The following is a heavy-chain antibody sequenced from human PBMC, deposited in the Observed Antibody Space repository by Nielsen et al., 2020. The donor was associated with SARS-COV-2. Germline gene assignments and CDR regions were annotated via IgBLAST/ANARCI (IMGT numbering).Heavy chain of an antibody. V-gene: IGHV3-9*01. CDR1: GFTFDDYA. CDR2: ISWNSGSI. Sequence: GGSLRLSCAASGFTFDDYAMHWVRQAPGKGLEWVSGISWNSGSIGYADSVKGRFTISRDNAKNSLYLQMNSLRAEDTALYYCAKLWSGAGSDYWGQGTLVTVSS. CDR3: AKLWSGAGSDY. J-gene: IGHJ4*02. D-gene: IGHD3-10*02.